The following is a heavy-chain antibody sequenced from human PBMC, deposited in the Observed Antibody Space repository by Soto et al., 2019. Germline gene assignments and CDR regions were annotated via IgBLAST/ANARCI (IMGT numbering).Heavy chain of an antibody. J-gene: IGHJ5*02. CDR2: IYFSGTT. CDR3: ARRDRSGFSYWLDT. Sequence: PSETLSLTCTVSGGCISSGGYYWSWIRQHPGKGLEWIGTIYFSGTTYYNPSLKSRVTISVDTSKSQFSLKLSSVTAADTAVYYCARRDRSGFSYWLDTWGQGTLVTVSS. CDR1: GGCISSGGYY. V-gene: IGHV4-31*03. D-gene: IGHD3-22*01.